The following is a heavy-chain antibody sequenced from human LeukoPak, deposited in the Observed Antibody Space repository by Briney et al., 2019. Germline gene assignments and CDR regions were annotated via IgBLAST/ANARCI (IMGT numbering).Heavy chain of an antibody. CDR2: IYYSGST. CDR1: GGSISSYY. D-gene: IGHD5-18*01. J-gene: IGHJ4*02. V-gene: IGHV4-59*08. CDR3: ARLGYSYVFDY. Sequence: SETLSLTCTVSGGSISSYYWSWIRQPPGKGLEWIGYIYYSGSTNYNPSLKSRVTISVDTSKNQFFLKLSSVTAADTAVYYCARLGYSYVFDYWGQGTLVTISS.